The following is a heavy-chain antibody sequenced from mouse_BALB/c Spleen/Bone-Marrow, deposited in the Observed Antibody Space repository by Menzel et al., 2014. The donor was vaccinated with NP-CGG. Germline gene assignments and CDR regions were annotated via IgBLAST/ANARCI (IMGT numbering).Heavy chain of an antibody. D-gene: IGHD1-1*01. CDR3: ARTYGSSYFVY. V-gene: IGHV1-82*01. CDR1: GYAFSSSW. Sequence: VMLVESGPELVKPGASVKISCRASGYAFSSSWMNWVKQRPGQGLEWIGRIYPGDGDTNYNGKFKGKATLTADKSSSTAYMQLSSLTSVDSAVYFCARTYGSSYFVYWGQGTLVTVPA. J-gene: IGHJ3*01. CDR2: IYPGDGDT.